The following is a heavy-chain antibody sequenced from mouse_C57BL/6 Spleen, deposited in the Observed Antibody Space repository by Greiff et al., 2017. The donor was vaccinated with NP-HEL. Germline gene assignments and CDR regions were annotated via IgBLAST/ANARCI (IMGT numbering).Heavy chain of an antibody. CDR3: ARYSITTVVAHFDY. D-gene: IGHD1-1*01. CDR2: ICPGDGDT. Sequence: VQLQQSGAELVKPGASVKISCKASGYAFSSYWMNWVKQRPGKGLEWIGQICPGDGDTNYNGKFKGKATLTADKSSSTAYMQLSSLTSEDSAVYFCARYSITTVVAHFDYWGQGTTLTVSS. V-gene: IGHV1-80*01. CDR1: GYAFSSYW. J-gene: IGHJ2*01.